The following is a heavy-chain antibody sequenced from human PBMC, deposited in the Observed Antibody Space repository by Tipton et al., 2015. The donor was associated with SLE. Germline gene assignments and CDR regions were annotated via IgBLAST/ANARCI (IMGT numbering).Heavy chain of an antibody. V-gene: IGHV4-39*01. CDR1: GGRIGNSPYY. CDR3: ARQDLGRAATLTFDI. J-gene: IGHJ4*02. D-gene: IGHD6-25*01. Sequence: TLSLTCHVAGGRIGNSPYYWAWIRQPRGKRLEWIGSVFDTGYTAYNPSLEGRMSISVDTSNNEFSLKLSSVTAADTAVYFCARQDLGRAATLTFDIWGLGTLVTVSS. CDR2: VFDTGYT.